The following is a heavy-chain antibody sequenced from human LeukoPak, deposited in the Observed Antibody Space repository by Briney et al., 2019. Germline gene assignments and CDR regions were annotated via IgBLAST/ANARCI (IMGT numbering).Heavy chain of an antibody. D-gene: IGHD3-10*01. J-gene: IGHJ4*02. V-gene: IGHV1-69*04. CDR3: ARGTMVRGVDDFDY. CDR2: IIPILGIA. CDR1: GGTFSSYA. Sequence: ASVKVSCKASGGTFSSYAISWMRQAPGQGLEWMGRIIPILGIANYAQKFQGRVTITADKSTSTAYMELSSLRSEDTAVYYCARGTMVRGVDDFDYWGQGTLVTVSS.